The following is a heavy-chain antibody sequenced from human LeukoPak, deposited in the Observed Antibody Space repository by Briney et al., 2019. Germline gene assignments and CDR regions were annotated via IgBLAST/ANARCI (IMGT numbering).Heavy chain of an antibody. V-gene: IGHV1-69*08. CDR2: IIPILRTA. Sequence: ASVKVSCTASGGTFSSNTVSWVRQAPGQGLEWMGRIIPILRTAEYAQKFQGRLTITAEKSTSTAYMELSSLTSEDTAVYYCARGKGFVGHFDFWGQGTLVTVSS. CDR3: ARGKGFVGHFDF. J-gene: IGHJ4*02. CDR1: GGTFSSNT. D-gene: IGHD3-3*01.